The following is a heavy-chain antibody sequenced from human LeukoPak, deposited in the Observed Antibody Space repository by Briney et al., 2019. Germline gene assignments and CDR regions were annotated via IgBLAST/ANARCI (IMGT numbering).Heavy chain of an antibody. Sequence: PSETLSLTCTVSSGSISSYYWSWIRQPPGKGLEWIGYIYYSGNTNYNPSLKSRVTISVDTSKNQFSLNLSSVTAADTAVYYCARVTFGSYRFDYWGQGTLVTVSS. CDR1: SGSISSYY. CDR3: ARVTFGSYRFDY. CDR2: IYYSGNT. D-gene: IGHD1-26*01. V-gene: IGHV4-59*01. J-gene: IGHJ4*02.